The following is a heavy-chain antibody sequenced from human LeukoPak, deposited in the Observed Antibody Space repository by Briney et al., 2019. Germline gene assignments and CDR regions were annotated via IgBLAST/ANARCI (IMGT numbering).Heavy chain of an antibody. J-gene: IGHJ4*02. V-gene: IGHV3-23*01. CDR3: ARDSSGSYSRFDY. Sequence: GGSLRLSCAASGFTFGTYAMNWVRQAPGKGLEWVSSISRGGDSTYYADSVKGRFTISRDNAKNSLYLLMNSLRAEDTAVYYCARDSSGSYSRFDYWGQGTLVTVSS. D-gene: IGHD1-26*01. CDR1: GFTFGTYA. CDR2: ISRGGDST.